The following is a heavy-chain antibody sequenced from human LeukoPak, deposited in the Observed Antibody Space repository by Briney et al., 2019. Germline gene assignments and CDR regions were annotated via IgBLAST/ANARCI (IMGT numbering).Heavy chain of an antibody. V-gene: IGHV4-34*01. CDR2: VNQSGST. Sequence: NASETLSLTCAVYGGSFGEFYWSWIRQPPGKGLEWIGEVNQSGSTYYNPSLKSRVTISVDTSKNQFSLKLSSVTAADTAVYYCARARLMVYATFDPWGQGTLVTVSS. CDR1: GGSFGEFY. J-gene: IGHJ5*02. D-gene: IGHD2-8*01. CDR3: ARARLMVYATFDP.